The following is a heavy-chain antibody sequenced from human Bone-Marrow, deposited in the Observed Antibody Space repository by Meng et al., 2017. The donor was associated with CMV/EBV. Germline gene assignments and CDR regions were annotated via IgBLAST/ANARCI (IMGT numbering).Heavy chain of an antibody. Sequence: SLKISCAASGFTFDDYAMHWVRQAPGKGLEWVSGISWNSGSIGYADSVKGRITISRDNAKSSLYLQMNSLRAEDTALYCCARGQVQCSTINWHDYRFSGMDVWGQGPTVTVSS. CDR2: ISWNSGSI. D-gene: IGHD2/OR15-2a*01. CDR3: ARGQVQCSTINWHDYRFSGMDV. J-gene: IGHJ6*02. V-gene: IGHV3-9*01. CDR1: GFTFDDYA.